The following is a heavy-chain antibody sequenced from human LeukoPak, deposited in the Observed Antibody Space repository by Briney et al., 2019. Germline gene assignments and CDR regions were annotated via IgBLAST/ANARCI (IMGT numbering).Heavy chain of an antibody. Sequence: SETLSLTCTVSGGSISSYHWSWIRQPAGKGLEWIGRIYTSGSTNYNPSLKSRVTMSVDTSKNQFSLKLSSVTAADTAVYYCARETSPTKEGGSPDYWGQGTLVTVSS. CDR1: GGSISSYH. D-gene: IGHD2-15*01. CDR3: ARETSPTKEGGSPDY. J-gene: IGHJ4*02. V-gene: IGHV4-4*07. CDR2: IYTSGST.